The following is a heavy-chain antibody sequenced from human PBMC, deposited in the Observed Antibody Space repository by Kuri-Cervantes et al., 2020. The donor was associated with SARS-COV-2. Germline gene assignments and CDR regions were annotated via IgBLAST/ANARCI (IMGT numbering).Heavy chain of an antibody. CDR2: IRYDGSNK. D-gene: IGHD1-26*01. Sequence: LSLTCAASGFTFSSYGMHWVRQAPGKGLEWVAFIRYDGSNKYYADSVKGRFTISRDNSKNTLYLQMNSLRAEDTAVYYCAKDRRMVGATRWFDPWGQGTLVTVSS. V-gene: IGHV3-30*02. CDR3: AKDRRMVGATRWFDP. CDR1: GFTFSSYG. J-gene: IGHJ5*02.